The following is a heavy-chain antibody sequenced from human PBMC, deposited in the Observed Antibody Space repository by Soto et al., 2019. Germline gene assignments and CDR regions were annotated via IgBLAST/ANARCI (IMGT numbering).Heavy chain of an antibody. V-gene: IGHV4-59*08. CDR2: IYYSGST. CDR3: ARHRLKDAFDI. CDR1: GGSISSYY. Sequence: SETLSLTCTVSGGSISSYYWSWIRQPPGKGLEWIGYIYYSGSTNYNPSLKSRVTISVDTSKNQFSLKLSSVTAADTAVYYCARHRLKDAFDIWGQGTMVTVSS. J-gene: IGHJ3*02.